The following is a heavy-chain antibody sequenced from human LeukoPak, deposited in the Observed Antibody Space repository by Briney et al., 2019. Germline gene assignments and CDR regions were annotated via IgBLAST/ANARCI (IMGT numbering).Heavy chain of an antibody. CDR2: ISYDGSNK. CDR1: GFTFSSYA. V-gene: IGHV3-30-3*01. CDR3: AGDSKTYYDFWSGYRGHYFDY. D-gene: IGHD3-3*01. J-gene: IGHJ4*02. Sequence: GRSLRLSCAASGFTFSSYAMHWVRQAPGKGLEWVAVISYDGSNKYYADSVKGRFTISRDNSKNTLYLQMNSLRAEDTAVYYCAGDSKTYYDFWSGYRGHYFDYWGQGTLVTVSS.